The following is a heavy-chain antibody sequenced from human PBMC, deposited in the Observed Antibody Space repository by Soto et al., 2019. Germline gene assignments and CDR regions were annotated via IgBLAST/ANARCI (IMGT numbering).Heavy chain of an antibody. D-gene: IGHD5-18*01. V-gene: IGHV5-51*01. J-gene: IGHJ6*02. CDR3: ARHGDTAMAPYYSYGMDV. CDR2: IYPGDSDT. CDR1: GYSFTSYW. Sequence: GESLKISCKGSGYSFTSYWIGWVRQMPGKGLEWMGIIYPGDSDTRYSPSFQGQVTISADKSISTAYLQWSSLKASDTAMYYCARHGDTAMAPYYSYGMDVWGQGTTVTVSS.